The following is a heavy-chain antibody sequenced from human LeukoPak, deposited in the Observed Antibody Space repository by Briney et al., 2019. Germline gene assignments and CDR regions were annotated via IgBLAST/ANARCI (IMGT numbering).Heavy chain of an antibody. CDR3: ARVVGRYCSSTSCYIDY. CDR1: GGSISTYY. D-gene: IGHD2-2*02. V-gene: IGHV4-59*01. J-gene: IGHJ4*02. Sequence: SETLSLTCTVSGGSISTYYWSWIRQPPGKGLEWIGYIYDSGSTNYNPSLKSRVTISEDTSKRQFSLKLRSVTAADTAVYYCARVVGRYCSSTSCYIDYWGQGALVTVSS. CDR2: IYDSGST.